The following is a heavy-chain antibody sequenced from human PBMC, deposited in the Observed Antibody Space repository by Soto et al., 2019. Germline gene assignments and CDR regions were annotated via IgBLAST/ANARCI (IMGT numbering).Heavy chain of an antibody. CDR3: ARRDSGGFYRFFDS. J-gene: IGHJ4*02. V-gene: IGHV1-69*06. CDR2: TGSGTGPG. D-gene: IGHD2-15*01. CDR1: GGSLSTDP. Sequence: SVKVSCKASGGSLSTDPISWVRQAPGQGLEWMGGTGSGTGPGNHAQKLQGRLTVTAGKSTSTVYMELTNLSSEDTAVYYCARRDSGGFYRFFDSWGQGTLVTVSS.